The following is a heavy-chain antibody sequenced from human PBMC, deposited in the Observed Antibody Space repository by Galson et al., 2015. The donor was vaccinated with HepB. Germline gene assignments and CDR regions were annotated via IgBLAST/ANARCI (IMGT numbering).Heavy chain of an antibody. CDR3: ARPRYCTSSRCYSWFDS. V-gene: IGHV1-8*01. D-gene: IGHD2-2*02. J-gene: IGHJ5*01. CDR1: GYTFPSYD. Sequence: SVEVSGQASGYTFPSYDISWVRQAPGQGLEWMGWMDPNSGNTGYAQKFQGRVTMTRTSSTGTAYMELSSLRPEETAVYYCARPRYCTSSRCYSWFDSWGQGTLVTVAS. CDR2: MDPNSGNT.